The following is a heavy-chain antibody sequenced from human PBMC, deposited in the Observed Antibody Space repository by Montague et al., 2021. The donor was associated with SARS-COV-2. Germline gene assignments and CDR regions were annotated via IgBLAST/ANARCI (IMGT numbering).Heavy chain of an antibody. CDR2: IYYSGST. J-gene: IGHJ5*02. Sequence: SETLSLTCTVSGGSISSYYWSWIRQPPGKGLEWIGYIYYSGSTNYNPSLKSRVTISVDTSKNQFSLKLSSVTAADTAVYYCARAAGYNWNYGYNWFDLWGQGTPVTVSS. V-gene: IGHV4-59*01. CDR3: ARAAGYNWNYGYNWFDL. CDR1: GGSISSYY. D-gene: IGHD1-7*01.